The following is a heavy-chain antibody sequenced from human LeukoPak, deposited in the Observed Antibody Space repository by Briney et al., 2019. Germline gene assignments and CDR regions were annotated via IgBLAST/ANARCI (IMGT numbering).Heavy chain of an antibody. CDR1: GYTFAKYA. J-gene: IGHJ6*02. D-gene: IGHD2-2*01. CDR2: INAGNGNT. Sequence: GASVKVSCKASGYTFAKYAIHWVRPAPGQRLEWMGWINAGNGNTRYSQKFQGGVTITRDTSASTAYMELSSLRSEDTAVYYCARSILVVPVASHYNYGVDVWGQGTTVTVSS. V-gene: IGHV1-3*01. CDR3: ARSILVVPVASHYNYGVDV.